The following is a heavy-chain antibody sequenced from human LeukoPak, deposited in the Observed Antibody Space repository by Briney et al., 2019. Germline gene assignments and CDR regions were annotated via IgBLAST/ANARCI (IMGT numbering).Heavy chain of an antibody. V-gene: IGHV1-2*02. D-gene: IGHD3-22*01. CDR2: INPNSGGT. J-gene: IGHJ5*02. CDR1: GYTFTGYY. Sequence: ASVKVSCKASGYTFTGYYMHWVRQAPGQGLEWMGWINPNSGGTNYAQKFRGRVTMTRDTSISTAYMELSRLRSDGTAVYYCARDYYDSSGGFDPWGQGTLVTVSS. CDR3: ARDYYDSSGGFDP.